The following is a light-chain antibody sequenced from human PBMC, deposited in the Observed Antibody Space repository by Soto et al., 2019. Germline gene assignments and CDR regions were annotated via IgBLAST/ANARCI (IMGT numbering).Light chain of an antibody. V-gene: IGLV2-23*01. CDR2: EDS. J-gene: IGLJ2*01. Sequence: QSVLTQPASVSGSPGQSITISCTGTSSDVGSYNLVSWYQQHPGIAPKLMIYEDSKRPSGVSNRFSGSKSGNTASLTISGLQAEDEADYYCCSYAGSSTVVFGGGTQLTVL. CDR3: CSYAGSSTVV. CDR1: SSDVGSYNL.